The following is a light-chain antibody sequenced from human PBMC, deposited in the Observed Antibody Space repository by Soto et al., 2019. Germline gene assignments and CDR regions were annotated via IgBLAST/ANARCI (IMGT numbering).Light chain of an antibody. J-gene: IGKJ5*01. CDR2: GAS. CDR3: QQYNNWPIT. CDR1: QSVSSN. Sequence: ILMAQSPSTLAVSPGERATLSCRASQSVSSNLAWYQQKPGQAPRLLIYGASTRATGIPARFSGSGSGTEFTLTINSLQSEDFAVYCCQQYNNWPITFGQGTRLEIK. V-gene: IGKV3-15*01.